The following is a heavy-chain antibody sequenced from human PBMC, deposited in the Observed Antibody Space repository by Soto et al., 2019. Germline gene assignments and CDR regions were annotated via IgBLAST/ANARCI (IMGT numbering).Heavy chain of an antibody. J-gene: IGHJ5*02. CDR2: IDPSDSYT. D-gene: IGHD1-26*01. Sequence: GESLKISCKGSGYSFTSYWISWVRQMPGKGLEWMGRIDPSDSYTNYSPSFQGHVTISADKSISTAYLQWSSLKASDTAIYYCARHISGSYSDNWFDPWGQGTLVTVSS. CDR1: GYSFTSYW. CDR3: ARHISGSYSDNWFDP. V-gene: IGHV5-10-1*01.